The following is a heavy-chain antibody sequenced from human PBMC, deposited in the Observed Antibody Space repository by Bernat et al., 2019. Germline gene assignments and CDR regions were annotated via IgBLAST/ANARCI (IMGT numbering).Heavy chain of an antibody. J-gene: IGHJ3*02. V-gene: IGHV3-53*02. CDR1: GFSVSSSY. Sequence: EVQLVETGGGLIQPGGSLRLSCAASGFSVSSSYMSWVRQAPGKGLEWVSIIYSGGNTYYADSVWGRFTISRDNSKNTLYLQMNNLRADDTAVYYCARERATVYDAFDIWGQGTIVTVSS. D-gene: IGHD4-17*01. CDR2: IYSGGNT. CDR3: ARERATVYDAFDI.